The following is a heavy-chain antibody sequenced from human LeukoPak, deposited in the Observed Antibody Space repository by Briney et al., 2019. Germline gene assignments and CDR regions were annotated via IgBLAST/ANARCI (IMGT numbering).Heavy chain of an antibody. CDR1: GGSISSSSYY. CDR2: IYYSGST. Sequence: SETLSLTCTVSGGSISSSSYYWGWLRQPPGKGLEGFGSIYYSGSTYYNPSLKSRVTISVDTSKNQFSLKLSSVTAADTAMYYCARYSSSSGADAFDIWGQGTMVTVSS. D-gene: IGHD6-6*01. CDR3: ARYSSSSGADAFDI. J-gene: IGHJ3*02. V-gene: IGHV4-39*07.